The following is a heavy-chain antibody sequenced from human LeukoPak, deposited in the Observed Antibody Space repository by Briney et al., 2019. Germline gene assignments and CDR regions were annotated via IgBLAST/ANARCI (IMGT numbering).Heavy chain of an antibody. CDR2: TSGSGSSP. J-gene: IGHJ4*02. CDR3: AKTTGGNAYDYIDY. D-gene: IGHD5-12*01. CDR1: GLTFSSYE. V-gene: IGHV3-23*01. Sequence: PGGSLRLSCATSGLTFSSYEMNWVRQAPGKGLEWVSATSGSGSSPNYSDSVKGRFTISRDNSKNTLYLQMNSLRAEDTAVYYCAKTTGGNAYDYIDYWGQGTLVTVSS.